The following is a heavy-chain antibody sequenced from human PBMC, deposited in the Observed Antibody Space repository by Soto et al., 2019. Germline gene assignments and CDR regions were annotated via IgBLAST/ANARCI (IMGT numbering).Heavy chain of an antibody. Sequence: QVQLVQSGAEVKKPGASVKVSCKASGYTFTNYGISWVRQAPGQGLEWMGWINAYNGNTKSAQKLQGRVTLTTDTSTRTAYMEQRSLRSDDTAVYYCARDAAAGLNDCWGKGTLVTVSS. D-gene: IGHD6-13*01. CDR1: GYTFTNYG. CDR3: ARDAAAGLNDC. V-gene: IGHV1-18*01. CDR2: INAYNGNT. J-gene: IGHJ4*02.